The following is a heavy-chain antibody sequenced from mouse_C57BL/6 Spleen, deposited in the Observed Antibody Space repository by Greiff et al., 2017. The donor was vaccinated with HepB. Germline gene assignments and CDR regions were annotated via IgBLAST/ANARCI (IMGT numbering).Heavy chain of an antibody. Sequence: QVQLQQSGPGLVQPSQSLSITCTVSGFSLTSYGVHWVRQSPGKGLEWLGVIWSGGSTDYNAAFISRLSISKDNSKSQVFFKMNSLQADDTAIYYCARGWDGWYFDVWGTGTTVTVSS. V-gene: IGHV2-2*01. CDR2: IWSGGST. CDR3: ARGWDGWYFDV. CDR1: GFSLTSYG. J-gene: IGHJ1*03. D-gene: IGHD4-1*01.